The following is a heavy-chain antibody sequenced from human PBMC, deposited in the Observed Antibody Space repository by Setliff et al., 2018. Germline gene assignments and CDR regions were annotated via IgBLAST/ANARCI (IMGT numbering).Heavy chain of an antibody. Sequence: ASVKVSCKVSGYTLTELSMHGVRQAPGKGLEWMGGFDPEDGETIYAQKFQGRVTMTEDTSTDTAYMELRSLRSDDTAIYYCARVRKNDDSNNWYGASYYSYHYAMDVWGLGTTVTVSS. V-gene: IGHV1-24*01. CDR1: GYTLTELS. CDR2: FDPEDGET. D-gene: IGHD6-13*01. CDR3: ARVRKNDDSNNWYGASYYSYHYAMDV. J-gene: IGHJ6*02.